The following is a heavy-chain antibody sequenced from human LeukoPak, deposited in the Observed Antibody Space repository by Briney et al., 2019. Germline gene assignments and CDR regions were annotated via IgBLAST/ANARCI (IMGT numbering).Heavy chain of an antibody. J-gene: IGHJ3*02. V-gene: IGHV5-51*01. Sequence: GESLKISCKGSGYSFTTYWISSVRQMPAEGLEWMGIIYPGDSETRYSPSFQGQVTISADKSITTAYLQWGSLKASDTAMYYCTRSPRDGYHDAFDIWGQGTMVTVFS. CDR1: GYSFTTYW. CDR2: IYPGDSET. D-gene: IGHD5-24*01. CDR3: TRSPRDGYHDAFDI.